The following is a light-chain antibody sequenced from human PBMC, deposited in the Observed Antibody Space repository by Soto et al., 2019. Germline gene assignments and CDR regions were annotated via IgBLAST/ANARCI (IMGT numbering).Light chain of an antibody. CDR3: SSYTSSSTRV. CDR2: EVS. V-gene: IGLV2-14*01. Sequence: QSALTQPASVSGSPGQSITISCTGTSSDVGGYNYVSWYQQHPGKAPKLMIYEVSNRPSGVSNRFSGSKSGNTASLTISGLQAEDAADYYCSSYTSSSTRVFGTGTRSPS. J-gene: IGLJ1*01. CDR1: SSDVGGYNY.